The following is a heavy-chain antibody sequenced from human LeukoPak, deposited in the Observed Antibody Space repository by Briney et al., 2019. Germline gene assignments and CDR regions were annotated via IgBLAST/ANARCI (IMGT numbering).Heavy chain of an antibody. Sequence: GGSLRLSCAASGFTFSSYTMNWVRQAPGKGLEWVSSISSSSGYIYFADSVKGRFTISRDNAKNSLYLQMNSLTAEDTAVYYCARLLCSSRLFDYWGQGTLVTVSS. J-gene: IGHJ4*02. CDR1: GFTFSSYT. CDR3: ARLLCSSRLFDY. CDR2: ISSSSGYI. D-gene: IGHD6-13*01. V-gene: IGHV3-21*01.